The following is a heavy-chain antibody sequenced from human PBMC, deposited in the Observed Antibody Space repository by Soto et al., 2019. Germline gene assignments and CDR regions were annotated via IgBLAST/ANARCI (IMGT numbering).Heavy chain of an antibody. J-gene: IGHJ6*02. Sequence: SLRLSCAASGFTFSSYVMHWVRQAPGKGLEGVAVISYDGSNKYYADSVKGRFTISRDNSKNTLYLQMNSLIAEDSAVYYCVKERAAADTLYYYYYSGMDVWGPEATVTVSS. V-gene: IGHV3-30*18. CDR1: GFTFSSYV. CDR3: VKERAAADTLYYYYYSGMDV. CDR2: ISYDGSNK. D-gene: IGHD6-13*01.